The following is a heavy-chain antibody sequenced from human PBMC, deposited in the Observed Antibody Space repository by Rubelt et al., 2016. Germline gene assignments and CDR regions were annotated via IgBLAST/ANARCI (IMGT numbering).Heavy chain of an antibody. Sequence: GFTFSSYAMHWVRQAPGKGLEYVSAISSNGGSTYYADSVKGRFTISRDNSKNTLYLQMSSLRAEDTAVYYCVKTKTYYYDSSGYGSYYFDYWGQGTLVTVSS. CDR2: ISSNGGST. CDR3: VKTKTYYYDSSGYGSYYFDY. V-gene: IGHV3-64D*09. CDR1: GFTFSSYA. J-gene: IGHJ4*02. D-gene: IGHD3-22*01.